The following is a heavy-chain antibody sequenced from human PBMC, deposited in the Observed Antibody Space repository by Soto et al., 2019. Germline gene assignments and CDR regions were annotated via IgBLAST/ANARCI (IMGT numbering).Heavy chain of an antibody. CDR3: ARDATMVRGVVDV. D-gene: IGHD3-10*01. V-gene: IGHV4-59*01. CDR2: IYYSGST. J-gene: IGHJ6*03. Sequence: SETLSLTCTVSGGSISSYYWSWIRQPPGKGLEWIGYIYYSGSTNYNPSLKSRVTISVDTSKNQFSLKLSSVTAADTAVYYCARDATMVRGVVDVWGKGTTVTVS. CDR1: GGSISSYY.